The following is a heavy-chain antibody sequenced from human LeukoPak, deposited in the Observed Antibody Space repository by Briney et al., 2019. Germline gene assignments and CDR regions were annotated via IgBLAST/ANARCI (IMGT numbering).Heavy chain of an antibody. J-gene: IGHJ4*02. CDR1: GFSFSNAW. D-gene: IGHD3-22*01. Sequence: MTGGSLRLSCAASGFSFSNAWMSWVRQAPGKGLEWVGRVRGKADGGTTEYAAPVKGRFTISRDDSENTVYLHMNSLQTEDTAMYYCAREATLIWEWGQGTLVTVSS. CDR2: VRGKADGGTT. V-gene: IGHV3-15*01. CDR3: AREATLIWE.